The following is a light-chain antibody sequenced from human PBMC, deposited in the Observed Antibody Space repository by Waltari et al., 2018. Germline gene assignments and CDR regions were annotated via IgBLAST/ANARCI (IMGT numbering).Light chain of an antibody. CDR1: QSISGW. J-gene: IGKJ2*01. CDR3: QQYNSYSYT. CDR2: KAS. V-gene: IGKV1-5*03. Sequence: DIQMTQSPSTLSASVGDRVTITCRASQSISGWLVWYQQKPGKAPKLLIYKASTLQSGVPSGFSGSGSGTEFTLTISSLQPDDFATYYCQQYNSYSYTFGQGTKLEIK.